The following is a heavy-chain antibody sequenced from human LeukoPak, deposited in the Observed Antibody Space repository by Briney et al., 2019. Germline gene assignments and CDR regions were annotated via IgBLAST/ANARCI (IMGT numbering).Heavy chain of an antibody. Sequence: ASVKVSCKASGYTFTDYYMHWVRQAPGQGLEWMGWINPHSGGTDHAQKFQGRVTMTRDTSISTAYMELSRLRSDDTAVYYCARSDHNSWNAFDIWGQGTMVTVSS. D-gene: IGHD1-26*01. CDR3: ARSDHNSWNAFDI. V-gene: IGHV1-2*02. CDR2: INPHSGGT. CDR1: GYTFTDYY. J-gene: IGHJ3*02.